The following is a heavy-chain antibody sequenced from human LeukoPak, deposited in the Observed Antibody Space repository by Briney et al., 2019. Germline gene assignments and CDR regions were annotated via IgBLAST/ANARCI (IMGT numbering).Heavy chain of an antibody. V-gene: IGHV3-23*01. Sequence: GGSLRLSCAASGFTFRSYAMTWVRQAPGKGLEWVSSISAGGESTWHADSVKGRFTISRDNSKNTLYLQMDSLRAEDTAVYYCAKDLHGDYVRWGDYWGQGTLVTVSS. D-gene: IGHD3-10*02. J-gene: IGHJ4*02. CDR1: GFTFRSYA. CDR2: ISAGGEST. CDR3: AKDLHGDYVRWGDY.